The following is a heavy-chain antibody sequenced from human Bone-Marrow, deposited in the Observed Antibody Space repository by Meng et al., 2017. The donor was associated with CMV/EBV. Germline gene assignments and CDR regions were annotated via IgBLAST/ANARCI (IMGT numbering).Heavy chain of an antibody. CDR3: ARGSGYSSGWFYFDY. J-gene: IGHJ4*02. V-gene: IGHV1-8*01. CDR1: GYTFTSYD. CDR2: MNPNSGNT. Sequence: SGYTFTSYDIYWVRQATGQGLEWMGLMNPNSGNTGYAQKFQGRVTMTRNTSISTAYMELSSLRSEDTAVYYCARGSGYSSGWFYFDYWGQGTLVTVSS. D-gene: IGHD6-19*01.